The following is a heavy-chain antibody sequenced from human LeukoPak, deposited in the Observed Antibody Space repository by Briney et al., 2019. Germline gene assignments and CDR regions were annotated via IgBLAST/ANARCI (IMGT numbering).Heavy chain of an antibody. CDR2: INHSGST. J-gene: IGHJ6*03. CDR3: ARVFSAVTTDTYYYYYMDV. CDR1: GGSFSGYY. V-gene: IGHV4-34*01. Sequence: SETLSLTWAVYGGSFSGYYWSWIRQPPGKGLEWIGEINHSGSTNYNPSLKSRVTISVDTSKNQFSLKLSSVTAADTAVYYCARVFSAVTTDTYYYYYMDVWGKGTTVTVSS. D-gene: IGHD4-17*01.